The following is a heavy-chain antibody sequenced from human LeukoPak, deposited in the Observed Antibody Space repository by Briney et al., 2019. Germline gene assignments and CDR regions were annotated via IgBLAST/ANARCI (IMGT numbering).Heavy chain of an antibody. CDR1: GLSFSDYY. J-gene: IGHJ6*02. Sequence: GGSLRLSCVACGLSFSDYYMSWIRQAPGRGLEWISYISGSGDDLYYADSVKGRFTISRDNANNSLYLQMNSLRAEDTAIYYCARSVGYYYTMDVWGQGTTVTVSS. V-gene: IGHV3-11*01. CDR2: ISGSGDDL. D-gene: IGHD2-15*01. CDR3: ARSVGYYYTMDV.